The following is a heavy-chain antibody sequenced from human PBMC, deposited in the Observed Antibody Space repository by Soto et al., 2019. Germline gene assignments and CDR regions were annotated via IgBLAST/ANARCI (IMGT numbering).Heavy chain of an antibody. V-gene: IGHV3-23*01. CDR1: GFTFSSYI. Sequence: GGSLRLSCAASGFTFSSYIMGWVRQAPGKGLEWVSAITTGGVNTFYADSVKGRFTISRDNSKNTLYLQVDSLRAEDTAIYYCAKRHDSGNYFDYWGQGTLVTVSS. CDR3: AKRHDSGNYFDY. J-gene: IGHJ4*02. D-gene: IGHD3-10*01. CDR2: ITTGGVNT.